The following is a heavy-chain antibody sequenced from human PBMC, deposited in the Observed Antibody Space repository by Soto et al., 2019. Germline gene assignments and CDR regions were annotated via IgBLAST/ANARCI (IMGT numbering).Heavy chain of an antibody. V-gene: IGHV1-18*01. CDR3: ARVRSSSSEYYYYGMDV. J-gene: IGHJ6*02. CDR1: GYTFTSYG. Sequence: QVQLVQSGAEVKKPGASVKVSCKASGYTFTSYGISWVRQAPGQGLEWMGWISAYNGNTNYAQKLQGRVTMTTDTSTSTAYMELRSLRADDTAVYYCARVRSSSSEYYYYGMDVWGQGTTVTVSS. CDR2: ISAYNGNT. D-gene: IGHD6-6*01.